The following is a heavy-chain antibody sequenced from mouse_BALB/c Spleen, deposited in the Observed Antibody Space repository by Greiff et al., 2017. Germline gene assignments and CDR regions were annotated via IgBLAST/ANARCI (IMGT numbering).Heavy chain of an antibody. CDR1: GYSFTGYY. Sequence: LVKTGASVKISCKASGYSFTGYYMHWVKQSHGKSLEWIGYISCYNGATSYNQKFKGKATFTVDTSSSTAYMQFNSLTSEDSAVYYCARSDYGSPYYFDYWGQGTTLTVSS. CDR3: ARSDYGSPYYFDY. D-gene: IGHD1-1*01. CDR2: ISCYNGAT. J-gene: IGHJ2*01. V-gene: IGHV1S34*01.